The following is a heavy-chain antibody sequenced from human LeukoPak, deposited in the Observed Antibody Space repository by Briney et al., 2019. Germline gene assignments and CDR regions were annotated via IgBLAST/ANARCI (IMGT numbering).Heavy chain of an antibody. D-gene: IGHD6-6*01. CDR2: IYPSVTT. CDR3: ARASREWFDP. V-gene: IGHV4-61*08. J-gene: IGHJ5*02. CDR1: GGSISSGGYY. Sequence: PSETLSLTCSVSGGSISSGGYYWSWIRQPPGKGLEWIGYIYPSVTTSYNPSLKSRVTISVDTSNNRFSLKLSSVTAADTAVYYCARASREWFDPWGQGTLVTVSS.